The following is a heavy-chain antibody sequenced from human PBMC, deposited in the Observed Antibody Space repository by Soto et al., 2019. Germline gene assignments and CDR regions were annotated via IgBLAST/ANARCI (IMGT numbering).Heavy chain of an antibody. D-gene: IGHD3-9*01. CDR2: ISGSGGST. J-gene: IGHJ4*01. V-gene: IGHV3-23*01. CDR3: ANDLEIFRSAKYFDY. Sequence: GGSLRLSCAASGFTFSSYAMSWVRQAPGKGLEWVSAISGSGGSTYYADSVKGRFTISRDNSKNTLYLQMNSLRAEDTAVYYCANDLEIFRSAKYFDYWGQRNLGNVPS. CDR1: GFTFSSYA.